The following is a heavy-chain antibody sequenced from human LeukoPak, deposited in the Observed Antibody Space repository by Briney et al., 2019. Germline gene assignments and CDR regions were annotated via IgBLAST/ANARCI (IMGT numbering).Heavy chain of an antibody. CDR1: GDTLDNDD. V-gene: IGHV1-69*04. J-gene: IGHJ5*02. CDR2: IVPIVEIT. Sequence: SVKVSCKASGDTLDNDDITWVRQAPGRGLEWMGRIVPIVEITNYAESFQGRVTITADKSTNTFYMQLASLMSSVTAIYFCARGNYGDPNWFDPWGQGTLVTVSS. D-gene: IGHD4-17*01. CDR3: ARGNYGDPNWFDP.